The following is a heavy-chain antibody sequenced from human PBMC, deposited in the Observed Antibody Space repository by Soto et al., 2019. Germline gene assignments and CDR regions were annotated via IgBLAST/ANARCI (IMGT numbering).Heavy chain of an antibody. V-gene: IGHV4-59*11. Sequence: SETLSLTCTVSGVSMKKHYWSWIRQPPGKGLELIGYMFYSGSTNYNPSLKSRVTISIDTSKNQFSLRLSSVTAADTAVYYCAGEDDLWRGYLAYWGQGTLVTVSS. CDR3: AGEDDLWRGYLAY. CDR1: GVSMKKHY. D-gene: IGHD3-3*01. CDR2: MFYSGST. J-gene: IGHJ4*02.